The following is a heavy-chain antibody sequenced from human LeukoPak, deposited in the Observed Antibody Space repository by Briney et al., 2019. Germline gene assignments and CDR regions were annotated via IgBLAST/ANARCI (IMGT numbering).Heavy chain of an antibody. V-gene: IGHV3-73*01. CDR3: TRLMHDFWSGYYRLGMDV. D-gene: IGHD3-3*01. CDR2: IRSKANSYAT. J-gene: IGHJ6*02. Sequence: PGGSLRLSCAASGFTFSGSAMHWVRQASGKGLEWVGRIRSKANSYATAYAASVKGRFTISRDDSKNTAYLQMNSLKTEDTAVYYCTRLMHDFWSGYYRLGMDVWGQGTTVTVSS. CDR1: GFTFSGSA.